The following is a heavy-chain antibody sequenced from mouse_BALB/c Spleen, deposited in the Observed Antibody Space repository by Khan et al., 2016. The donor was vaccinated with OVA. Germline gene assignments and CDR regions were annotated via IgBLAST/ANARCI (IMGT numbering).Heavy chain of an antibody. D-gene: IGHD1-1*01. Sequence: EVELVESGGDLVKPGGSLKLSCSASGFIFSTYAMSWVRQTPEKRLEWVATISSGGDNIYYPDSVKVRFTISRDNAKNTLYLQMSGLRSEDTAMYYCARHNYGPFAYWGQGTLVTVSA. V-gene: IGHV5-9-3*01. CDR3: ARHNYGPFAY. CDR2: ISSGGDNI. CDR1: GFIFSTYA. J-gene: IGHJ3*01.